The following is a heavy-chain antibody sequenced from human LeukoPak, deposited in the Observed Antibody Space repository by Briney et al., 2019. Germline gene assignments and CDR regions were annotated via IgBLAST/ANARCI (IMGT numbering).Heavy chain of an antibody. D-gene: IGHD3-10*01. J-gene: IGHJ4*02. V-gene: IGHV4-30-2*01. CDR1: GGSISSGGYY. Sequence: PSETLSLTCTVSGGSISSGGYYWSWIRQPPGKGLEWIGYIYHSGSTYYNPSLKSRVTISVDTSKNQFSLKLSSVTAADTAVYYCARAWGRFGEFYSDYWGQGTLVTVSS. CDR3: ARAWGRFGEFYSDY. CDR2: IYHSGST.